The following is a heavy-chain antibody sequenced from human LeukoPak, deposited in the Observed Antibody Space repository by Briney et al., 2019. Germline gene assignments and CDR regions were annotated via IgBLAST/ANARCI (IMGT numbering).Heavy chain of an antibody. J-gene: IGHJ3*02. CDR3: ASLWYYDSSGYYHDAFDI. D-gene: IGHD3-22*01. Sequence: SETLSLTCAVYGGSFSGYYWSWIRQPPGKGLEWIGEINHSGSTNYNPSLKSRVTISVDTSKNQFSLKLSSVTAADTAVYYCASLWYYDSSGYYHDAFDIWGQGTMVTVSS. V-gene: IGHV4-34*01. CDR2: INHSGST. CDR1: GGSFSGYY.